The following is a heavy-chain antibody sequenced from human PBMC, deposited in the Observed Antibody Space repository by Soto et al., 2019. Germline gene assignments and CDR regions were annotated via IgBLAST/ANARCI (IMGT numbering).Heavy chain of an antibody. J-gene: IGHJ4*02. Sequence: QVQLQESGPGLVKPSQTLSLTCTVSGGSISSGGYYCSWIRQHPGKGLEWIGYIYYSGSTYYNPSLKSRVTISVDRSQNQFSLTLSSVTAADTAVYYCARSSQSTVTTCDYWGQGTLVTVSS. V-gene: IGHV4-31*03. CDR1: GGSISSGGYY. CDR3: ARSSQSTVTTCDY. CDR2: IYYSGST. D-gene: IGHD4-17*01.